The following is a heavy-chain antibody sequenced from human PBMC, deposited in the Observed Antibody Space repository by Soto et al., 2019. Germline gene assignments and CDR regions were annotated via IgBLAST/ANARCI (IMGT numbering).Heavy chain of an antibody. D-gene: IGHD5-12*01. Sequence: GESLKISCKGSGYSFTSYWIGWVRQMPGKGLEWMGIIYPGDSDTRYSPSFQGQVTISADKSISTAYLQWSSLKASDTAMYYCARHAGGDSGYVGSRAFDIWGQGTMVTVSS. J-gene: IGHJ3*02. CDR3: ARHAGGDSGYVGSRAFDI. CDR2: IYPGDSDT. CDR1: GYSFTSYW. V-gene: IGHV5-51*01.